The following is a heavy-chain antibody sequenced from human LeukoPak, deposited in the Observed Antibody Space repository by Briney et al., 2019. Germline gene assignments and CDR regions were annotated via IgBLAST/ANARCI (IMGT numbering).Heavy chain of an antibody. J-gene: IGHJ4*02. CDR1: GFTFSSYS. CDR2: ISSSSSYI. V-gene: IGHV3-21*01. CDR3: ARDLERGFDY. Sequence: GGSLRLSCAASGFTFSSYSMNWVRQAPGKGLEWVSSISSSSSYIYYADSVKGRFTISRDNAKNSLYLKMNSLRDEDTAVYYCARDLERGFDYWGQGTLVTVSS. D-gene: IGHD5-24*01.